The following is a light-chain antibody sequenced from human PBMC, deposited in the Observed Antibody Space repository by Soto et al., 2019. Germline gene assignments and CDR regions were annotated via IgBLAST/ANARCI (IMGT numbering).Light chain of an antibody. Sequence: IQLTQSPSSLSASVGDTVTITCRPSQTISTYLNWYQHKPGKAPNLLIQAASSLLSGVPSRFSGSGSETDFTLTIRSLRPEDFATYYCQQSYRTPYTFGQGTRLEIK. V-gene: IGKV1-39*01. CDR2: AAS. J-gene: IGKJ2*01. CDR1: QTISTY. CDR3: QQSYRTPYT.